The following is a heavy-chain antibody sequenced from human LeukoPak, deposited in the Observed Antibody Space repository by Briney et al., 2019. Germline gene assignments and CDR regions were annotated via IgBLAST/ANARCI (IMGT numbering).Heavy chain of an antibody. D-gene: IGHD1-14*01. CDR1: GYTFTGYY. Sequence: ASVKVSCTASGYTFTGYYMHWVRKATGQGLEWMGWMNPSSGYTGYSQKFQGRVTMTRNTSITTAYMELSSLRSEDTAVYYCARISDHSWYFDLWGRGTLVTVSS. CDR2: MNPSSGYT. V-gene: IGHV1-8*02. J-gene: IGHJ2*01. CDR3: ARISDHSWYFDL.